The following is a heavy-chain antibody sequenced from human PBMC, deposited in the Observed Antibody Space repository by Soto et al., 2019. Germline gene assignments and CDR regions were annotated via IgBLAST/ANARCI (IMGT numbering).Heavy chain of an antibody. J-gene: IGHJ4*02. CDR1: GYTFTSYA. CDR3: ARDVGGNDY. D-gene: IGHD2-15*01. CDR2: INAGNGNR. V-gene: IGHV1-3*01. Sequence: QVQLVQSGAEVKKPGASVKVSCKASGYTFTSYAMHWVRQAPGQRLEWMGWINAGNGNRKYSQKFQGRVTITRDTYASTADMELSSLRSEDTAVYYCARDVGGNDYWGQGTLVTVSS.